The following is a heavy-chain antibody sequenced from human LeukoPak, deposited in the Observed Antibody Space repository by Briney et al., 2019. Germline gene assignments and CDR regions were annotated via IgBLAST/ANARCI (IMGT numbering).Heavy chain of an antibody. V-gene: IGHV3-21*01. CDR1: GFTFSDYT. CDR2: MTGRKSYI. CDR3: ARDDGGNLNDAFDI. D-gene: IGHD4-23*01. J-gene: IGHJ3*02. Sequence: PGGSLRLSCAASGFTFSDYTLNWVRQAPGKGLEWVSSMTGRKSYIFYADSVKGRFNISRDNAENSVYLQMNNLGAEDTAIYYCARDDGGNLNDAFDIWGPGTMVTVS.